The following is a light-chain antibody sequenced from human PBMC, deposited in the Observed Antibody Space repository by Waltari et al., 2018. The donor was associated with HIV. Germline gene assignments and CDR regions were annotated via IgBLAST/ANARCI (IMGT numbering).Light chain of an antibody. CDR2: DSR. Sequence: TQSPETLSASPGDRVTLTCRASQGVGTNLAWYQHRSGQAPRRLMPDSRTPAPGVPARFRGSGSGTVFTLTINNLQSDDFAVYYCQQFENWPSYTFGQGTKVE. CDR1: QGVGTN. J-gene: IGKJ2*01. V-gene: IGKV3-15*01. CDR3: QQFENWPSYT.